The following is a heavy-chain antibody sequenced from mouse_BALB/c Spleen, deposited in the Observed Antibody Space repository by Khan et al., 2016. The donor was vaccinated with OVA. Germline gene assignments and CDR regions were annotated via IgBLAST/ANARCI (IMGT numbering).Heavy chain of an antibody. J-gene: IGHJ3*01. CDR2: IIPTNDYT. CDR1: GYTFTTYT. Sequence: QVQLQQSGAELARPGASVKMSCKASGYTFTTYTIHWVKQRPGQGLEWIGYIIPTNDYTNYNQKFKDRATLTADKSSSTSYMQLSSLTSEDSAVFYGGREGDYYRADGWFAEWGQGTLVTVSA. CDR3: GREGDYYRADGWFAE. V-gene: IGHV1-4*01. D-gene: IGHD2-14*01.